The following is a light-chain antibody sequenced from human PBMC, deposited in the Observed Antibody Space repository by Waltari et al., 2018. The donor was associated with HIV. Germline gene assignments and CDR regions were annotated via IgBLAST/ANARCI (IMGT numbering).Light chain of an antibody. CDR2: EVT. Sequence: QSALTQPPSASGSPGQSVALSCTGTSSALGGYNYVSCYQQHPGQAPKLMIFEVTQRPSGVPDRFSGSKSGNTASLTVSGLQAEDEADYYCASYGGTNDLVFGGGTKLTVL. V-gene: IGLV2-8*01. J-gene: IGLJ3*02. CDR3: ASYGGTNDLV. CDR1: SSALGGYNY.